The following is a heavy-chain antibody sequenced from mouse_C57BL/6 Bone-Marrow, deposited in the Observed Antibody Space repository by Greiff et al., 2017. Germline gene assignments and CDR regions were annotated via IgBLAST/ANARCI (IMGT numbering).Heavy chain of an antibody. V-gene: IGHV1-50*01. D-gene: IGHD2-5*01. CDR3: ARDLYSRAF. J-gene: IGHJ3*01. CDR1: GYTFTSYW. Sequence: VKLQQPGAELVKPGASVKLSCKASGYTFTSYWMQWVKQRPGKGLEWIGEIDPSDSYTNYNQKFKGKATLTVATSSSTAHMQLSSVTSQDSAVYYCARDLYSRAFWGQGTLVTLSA. CDR2: IDPSDSYT.